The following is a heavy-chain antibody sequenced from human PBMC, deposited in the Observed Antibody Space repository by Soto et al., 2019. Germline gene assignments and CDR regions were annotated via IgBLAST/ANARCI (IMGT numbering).Heavy chain of an antibody. V-gene: IGHV4-59*01. D-gene: IGHD3-10*01. CDR2: IYYLGST. J-gene: IGHJ4*02. Sequence: SETLSLTCNVSGGSMSEYFWSWIRQSPGKGLEWIGYIYYLGSTDYNPSLKSRVTISVDTSKRQFSLRLTSVTAADTAVYCCARDGYDGSGSPYPAYWGPGTQVTVSS. CDR3: ARDGYDGSGSPYPAY. CDR1: GGSMSEYF.